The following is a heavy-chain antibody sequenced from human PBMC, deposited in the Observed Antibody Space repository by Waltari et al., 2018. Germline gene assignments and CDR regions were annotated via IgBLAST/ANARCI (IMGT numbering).Heavy chain of an antibody. CDR1: GGSISSSSYY. CDR3: AREVRGKYYYYYMDV. J-gene: IGHJ6*03. V-gene: IGHV4-39*07. CDR2: IYYSGST. D-gene: IGHD3-10*01. Sequence: QLQLQESGPGLVKPSETLSLTCTVSGGSISSSSYYWGWIRQPPGKGLEWIGSIYYSGSTYYNPSLKSRVTISVDTSKNQFSLKLSSVTAADTAVYYCAREVRGKYYYYYMDVWGKGTTVTVSS.